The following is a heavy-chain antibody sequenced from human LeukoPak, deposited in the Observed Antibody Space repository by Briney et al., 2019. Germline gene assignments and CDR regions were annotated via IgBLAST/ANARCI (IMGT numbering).Heavy chain of an antibody. V-gene: IGHV1-46*01. CDR3: ARDVAQDLIPAAFNWFDP. Sequence: ASVKVSCKASGYTFTNYYMHWVRQAPGQGLEWMGIINPSGGSTSYAQKFQGRVTMTRDTSTSTVYMELSSLRSEDTAVYYCARDVAQDLIPAAFNWFDPWGQGTLVTVSS. J-gene: IGHJ5*02. CDR2: INPSGGST. D-gene: IGHD2-2*01. CDR1: GYTFTNYY.